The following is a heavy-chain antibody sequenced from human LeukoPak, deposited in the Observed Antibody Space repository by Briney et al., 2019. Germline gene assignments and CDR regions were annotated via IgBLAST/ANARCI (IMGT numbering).Heavy chain of an antibody. Sequence: GGSLKPSCAASGFTSSSYWMSWVRPAPGKGLEWVANIKQDGSEKYYVDSVKGRFTISRDNAKNSLYLQMNSLRAEDTAVYYCAREGDSYASPWGQGTLVTVSS. CDR3: AREGDSYASP. V-gene: IGHV3-7*01. CDR2: IKQDGSEK. D-gene: IGHD5-18*01. CDR1: GFTSSSYW. J-gene: IGHJ5*02.